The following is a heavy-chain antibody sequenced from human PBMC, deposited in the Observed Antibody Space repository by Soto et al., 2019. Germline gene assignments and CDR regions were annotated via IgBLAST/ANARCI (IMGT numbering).Heavy chain of an antibody. V-gene: IGHV4-59*01. D-gene: IGHD3-22*01. CDR3: ALRSMAVVPEY. CDR1: GDSISSYY. J-gene: IGHJ4*02. CDR2: LYYGRSA. Sequence: QVQLQESGPGLVKPSETLSLTCAVSGDSISSYYCMWIRQPPGKGLESIGYLYYGRSATYNPSLKSRVTLSVDTYTNQCSLTLSSMTAAHTAVYYFALRSMAVVPEYWGQGTLVTVSS.